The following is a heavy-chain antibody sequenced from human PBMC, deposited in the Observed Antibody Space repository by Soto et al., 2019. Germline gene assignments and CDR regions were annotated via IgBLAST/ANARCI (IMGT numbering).Heavy chain of an antibody. CDR2: ISAHNGNT. J-gene: IGHJ4*02. V-gene: IGHV1-18*01. D-gene: IGHD1-1*01. Sequence: QVHLVQSGAEVKKPGASVKVSCQGSGYAFTTYGITWVRQAPGQGLEWLGWISAHNGNTNYAQNPQGRVTVTRDTSTSTAYMELRSLRYDDTAVYYWARGRYGDYWGQGDLVTVSS. CDR3: ARGRYGDY. CDR1: GYAFTTYG.